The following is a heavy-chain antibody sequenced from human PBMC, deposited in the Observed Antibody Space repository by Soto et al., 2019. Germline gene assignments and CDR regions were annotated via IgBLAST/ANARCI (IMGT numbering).Heavy chain of an antibody. D-gene: IGHD5-12*01. CDR2: IYHSGST. CDR3: ARGHPVATWGADYYYGMDV. CDR1: GGSISSSNW. Sequence: SETLSLTCAVSGGSISSSNWWSWVRQPPGKGLEWIGKIYHSGSTNYNPSLKSRVTISVDKSKNQFSLKLSSVTAADTAVYYCARGHPVATWGADYYYGMDVWGQGTTVT. J-gene: IGHJ6*02. V-gene: IGHV4-4*02.